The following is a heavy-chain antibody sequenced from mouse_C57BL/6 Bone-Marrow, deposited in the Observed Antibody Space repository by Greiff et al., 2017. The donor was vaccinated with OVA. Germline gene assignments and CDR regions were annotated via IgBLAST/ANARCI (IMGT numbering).Heavy chain of an antibody. CDR2: ISYDGSN. Sequence: EVQLVESGPGLVKPSQSLSLTCSVTGYSITSGYYWNWIRQFPGNKLEWMGYISYDGSNNYNPSLKNRISITRDTSKNQFFLKLNSVTTEDTATYYCARDWLYYYAMDYWGQGTSVTVSS. CDR3: ARDWLYYYAMDY. V-gene: IGHV3-6*01. D-gene: IGHD1-2*01. CDR1: GYSITSGYY. J-gene: IGHJ4*01.